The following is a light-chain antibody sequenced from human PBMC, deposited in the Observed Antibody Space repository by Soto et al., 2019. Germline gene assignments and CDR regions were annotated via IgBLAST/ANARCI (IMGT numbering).Light chain of an antibody. CDR2: DAS. CDR1: QSVSSY. CDR3: QQRSNCRT. V-gene: IGKV3-11*01. Sequence: EIVLTQSPATLSLSPGERATLSCRASQSVSSYLAWYQQKPGQAPRLLIYDASNRATGIPARFSGSGSGTVFPLTISRLDAEDVAVYCWQQRSNCRTFGQGTKVEIK. J-gene: IGKJ1*01.